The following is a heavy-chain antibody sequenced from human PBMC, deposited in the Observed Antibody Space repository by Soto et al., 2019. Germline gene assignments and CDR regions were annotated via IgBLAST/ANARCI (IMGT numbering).Heavy chain of an antibody. CDR2: LSAGAVST. V-gene: IGHV3-23*01. D-gene: IGHD2-21*02. J-gene: IGHJ3*01. Sequence: GGSLRFSCAASGFTFSSFAISWVRQAPGKGREWVSALSAGAVSTNYADSVKGRFTISRDNAKNILCLQMNSLRAKYTAVYNCAKAVTSETAYDVFAFWGQGTVVTVSS. CDR1: GFTFSSFA. CDR3: AKAVTSETAYDVFAF.